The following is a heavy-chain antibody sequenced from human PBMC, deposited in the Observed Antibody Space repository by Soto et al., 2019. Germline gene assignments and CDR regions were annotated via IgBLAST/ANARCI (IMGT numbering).Heavy chain of an antibody. V-gene: IGHV3-21*01. D-gene: IGHD5-18*01. CDR3: AKKGVATAMAPFDY. J-gene: IGHJ4*02. CDR1: GFTFSSYN. CDR2: ISTSSSYI. Sequence: GGSLRLSCAASGFTFSSYNMNWVRQAPGKGLEWVSSISTSSSYISYADSVKGRFTISRDNAKNSLYLHMNSLRAEDTAVYYCAKKGVATAMAPFDYWGQGTLVTVSS.